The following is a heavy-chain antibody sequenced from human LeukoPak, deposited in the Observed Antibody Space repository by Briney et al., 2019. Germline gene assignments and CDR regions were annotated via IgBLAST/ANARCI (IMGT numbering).Heavy chain of an antibody. J-gene: IGHJ5*02. V-gene: IGHV3-21*01. D-gene: IGHD3-3*01. CDR1: GFTFSSYS. Sequence: PGGSLRLSCAASGFTFSSYSMNWVRQAPGKGLEWVSSISSRNTYIYYADSVKGRFTISRDNAKNSLYLQMSSLRAEDTAVYYCARELSGDLNHWGQGTLVTVSS. CDR3: ARELSGDLNH. CDR2: ISSRNTYI.